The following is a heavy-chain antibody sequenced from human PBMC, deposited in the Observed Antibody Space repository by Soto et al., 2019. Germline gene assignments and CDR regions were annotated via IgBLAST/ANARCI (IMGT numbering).Heavy chain of an antibody. V-gene: IGHV3-73*02. D-gene: IGHD2-15*01. CDR1: GFTFSDSP. J-gene: IGHJ4*02. CDR2: IRSKVDSYAT. Sequence: VQLVESGGVWVQPGGSLKLYCTASGFTFSDSPMHWLRQASGQGVEWVGRIRSKVDSYATAFGASVKGRLTISRDVSKNTEYLKMNSLKTGDAAVYYCSSHSTEDMSRNWGQETLVTVSS. CDR3: SSHSTEDMSRN.